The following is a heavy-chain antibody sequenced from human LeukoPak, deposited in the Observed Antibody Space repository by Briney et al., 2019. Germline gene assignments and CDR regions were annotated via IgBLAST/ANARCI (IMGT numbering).Heavy chain of an antibody. J-gene: IGHJ4*02. CDR1: GGSISSYY. V-gene: IGHV4-59*01. CDR3: ARAGYSYGYAYFDY. CDR2: IYYSGST. Sequence: SETLSLTCTVSGGSISSYYWSWIRQPPGRGREWIGYIYYSGSTNYNPSLKSRVTISVDTSKNQFSLKLSSVTAADTAVYYCARAGYSYGYAYFDYWGQGTLVTVSS. D-gene: IGHD5-18*01.